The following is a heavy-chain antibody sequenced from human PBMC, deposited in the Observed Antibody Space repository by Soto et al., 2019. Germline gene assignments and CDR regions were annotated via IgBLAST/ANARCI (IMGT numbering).Heavy chain of an antibody. V-gene: IGHV4-31*03. CDR3: ASGDSSLWYWFDP. D-gene: IGHD6-13*01. CDR2: IYYSGST. J-gene: IGHJ5*02. CDR1: GGSISSGGYY. Sequence: QVQLQESGPGLLKPSQTLSLTCTVSGGSISSGGYYWSWIRQHPGKGLEWIGYIYYSGSTYYNPSLKSRVTISLDTSKNHFSLKLSSVTAADTAVYYCASGDSSLWYWFDPWGQGTLVTVSS.